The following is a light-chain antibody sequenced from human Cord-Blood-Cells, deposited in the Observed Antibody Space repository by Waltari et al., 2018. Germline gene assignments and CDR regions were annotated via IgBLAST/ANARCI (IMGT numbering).Light chain of an antibody. Sequence: QSALTQPPSASGSPGQSVTISCTGTSSDVGGYNYVSWYHQHTGKAPKLMFYEVSKRPAGVPDRFSGFKSGHTASLTVSGLQAEDEADYYCSSYAGSNNWVFGGGTKLTVL. J-gene: IGLJ3*02. CDR2: EVS. CDR3: SSYAGSNNWV. CDR1: SSDVGGYNY. V-gene: IGLV2-8*01.